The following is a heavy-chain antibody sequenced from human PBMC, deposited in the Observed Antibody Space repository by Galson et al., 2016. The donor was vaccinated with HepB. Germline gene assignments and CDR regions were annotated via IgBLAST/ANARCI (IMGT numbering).Heavy chain of an antibody. V-gene: IGHV3-23*01. J-gene: IGHJ4*02. D-gene: IGHD4-23*01. Sequence: SLRLSCAASGFTFSNYAMSWVRQAPGKGLEWVSAISGSADHTYYADSVKGRFTISRDNAKNSLYLQMTGLRAEDMAVYYCARDYLGSLDYWGQGALVTVSS. CDR1: GFTFSNYA. CDR3: ARDYLGSLDY. CDR2: ISGSADHT.